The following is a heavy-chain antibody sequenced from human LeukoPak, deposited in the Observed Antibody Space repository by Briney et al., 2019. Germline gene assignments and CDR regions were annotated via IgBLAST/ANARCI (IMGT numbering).Heavy chain of an antibody. D-gene: IGHD5-24*01. CDR2: IYTTGST. Sequence: MSSETLSLTCTVSGGSISSYYWSWIRQPAGKGLEWIGRIYTTGSTNYNPSLKSRVTMSVDTSKNQFSLKLSSVTAADTAVYYCARVMYGLQLPGAFDIWGRGTVVTVSS. CDR3: ARVMYGLQLPGAFDI. J-gene: IGHJ3*02. V-gene: IGHV4-4*07. CDR1: GGSISSYY.